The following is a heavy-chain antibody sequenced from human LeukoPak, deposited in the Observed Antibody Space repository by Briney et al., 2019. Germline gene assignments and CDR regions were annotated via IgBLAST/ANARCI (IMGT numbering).Heavy chain of an antibody. CDR2: ISNNGGVT. CDR1: GFTFSSFA. D-gene: IGHD3-10*01. V-gene: IGHV3-64*02. Sequence: PGGSLRLSCTASGFTFSSFAMHWVRQAPGKGLEYVSAISNNGGVTYYADFVKGRFTISRDNSKNTLYLQMGSLGAEDMAVYYCARAEDYYYGSEIDYWGQGTLVSVSS. CDR3: ARAEDYYYGSEIDY. J-gene: IGHJ4*02.